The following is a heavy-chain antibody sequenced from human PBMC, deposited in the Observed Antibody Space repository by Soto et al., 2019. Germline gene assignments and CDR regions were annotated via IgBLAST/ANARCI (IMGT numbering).Heavy chain of an antibody. CDR2: ISDHNGNT. CDR3: ARGRYGDY. J-gene: IGHJ4*02. CDR1: GYAFTTYG. D-gene: IGHD1-1*01. Sequence: QVHLVQSGAEVKKPGASVKVSCKGSGYAFTTYGITWVRQAPGQGLERMGWISDHNGNTNYPQKLQGRVTVTQDTALSPASMEPRSLRSDDTTVYYCARGRYGDYWGQGALVTVSS. V-gene: IGHV1-18*01.